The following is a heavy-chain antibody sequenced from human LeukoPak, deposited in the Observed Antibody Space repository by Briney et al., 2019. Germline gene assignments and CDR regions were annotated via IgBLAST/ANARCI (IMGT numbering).Heavy chain of an antibody. CDR3: LKGGCATIRLPNC. CDR2: INDDGSLT. Sequence: GGSLRLSCSAAGFTFRSHAVHWVRQAPGKGLEYVSTINDDGSLTYYADSVKGRFTISRDNSKNTVYLQMNNLRPDDSAVYNCLKGGCATIRLPNCWVRGTQVSVSS. J-gene: IGHJ4*02. V-gene: IGHV3-64D*08. D-gene: IGHD4-11*01. CDR1: GFTFRSHA.